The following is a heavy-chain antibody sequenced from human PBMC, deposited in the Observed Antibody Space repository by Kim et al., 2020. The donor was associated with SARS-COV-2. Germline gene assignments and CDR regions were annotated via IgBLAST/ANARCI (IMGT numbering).Heavy chain of an antibody. CDR3: ARHGSGSGRALYYFDY. Sequence: SETLSLTCTVSGGSISSSSYYWGWIRQPPGKGLEWIGSIYYSGSTYYNPSLKSRVTISVDTSKNQFSLKLSSVTAADTAVYYCARHGSGSGRALYYFDYWGQGTLVTVSS. CDR2: IYYSGST. J-gene: IGHJ4*02. D-gene: IGHD3-10*01. CDR1: GGSISSSSYY. V-gene: IGHV4-39*01.